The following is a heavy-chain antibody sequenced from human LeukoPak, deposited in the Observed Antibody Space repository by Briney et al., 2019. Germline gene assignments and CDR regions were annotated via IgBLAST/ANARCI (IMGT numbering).Heavy chain of an antibody. CDR2: ISSSSIYI. Sequence: GGSLRLSCAASGFTFSSYSMNWVRQAPGKGLELVSSISSSSIYIYYADSVKGRFTISRDNAKNSLYLQMNSLRAEDTALYYCARDRDQLRYFDWSLDYWGQGTLVTVSS. V-gene: IGHV3-21*06. CDR1: GFTFSSYS. J-gene: IGHJ4*02. D-gene: IGHD3-9*01. CDR3: ARDRDQLRYFDWSLDY.